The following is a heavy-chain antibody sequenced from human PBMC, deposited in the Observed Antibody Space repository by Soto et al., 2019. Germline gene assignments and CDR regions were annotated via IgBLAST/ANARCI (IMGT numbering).Heavy chain of an antibody. CDR1: GGSISSDSYY. Sequence: SETLSLTCTVSGGSISSDSYYLGWIRQSPEKGLEWIASISYSGSTYYNPTLKSRLTISVDTSKNQFSLKLSSVTAADTAVYYCARLIGNSWLDYWGQGTLVTSPQ. CDR2: ISYSGST. V-gene: IGHV4-39*01. CDR3: ARLIGNSWLDY. D-gene: IGHD3-22*01. J-gene: IGHJ4*02.